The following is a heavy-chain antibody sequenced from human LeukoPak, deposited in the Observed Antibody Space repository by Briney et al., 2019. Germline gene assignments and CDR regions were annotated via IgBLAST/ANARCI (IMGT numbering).Heavy chain of an antibody. CDR2: IKKDGSEK. CDR1: GFTFSSHW. Sequence: GGSLRLSCAASGFTFSSHWMSWVRQAPGKGLEWVANIKKDGSEKYYVDSVKGRFTISRDNAKSTLYLQMNSLRAEDTAVYYCAREATHYYYYYMDVWGKGTTVTVSS. CDR3: AREATHYYYYYMDV. J-gene: IGHJ6*03. V-gene: IGHV3-7*01.